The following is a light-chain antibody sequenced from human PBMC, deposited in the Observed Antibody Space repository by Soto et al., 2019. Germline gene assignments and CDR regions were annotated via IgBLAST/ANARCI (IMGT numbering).Light chain of an antibody. CDR1: QSVSSY. CDR3: QQYNSYYT. CDR2: KAS. V-gene: IGKV1-5*03. J-gene: IGKJ2*01. Sequence: TQSPATLSLSPGERATLSCRASQSVSSYLAWYQQKPGKAPKLLIYKASSLESGVPSRFSGSGSGTEFTLTISSLQPDDFATYYCQQYNSYYTFGQGTKLEIK.